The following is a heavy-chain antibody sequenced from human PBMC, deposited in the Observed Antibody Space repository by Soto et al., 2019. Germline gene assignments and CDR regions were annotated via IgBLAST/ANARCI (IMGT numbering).Heavy chain of an antibody. CDR1: GFTFSNYA. CDR2: VSYDGTNQ. D-gene: IGHD3-3*01. V-gene: IGHV3-30-3*01. Sequence: QVQLVESGGGVVQPGRSLRLSCAASGFTFSNYAMHWVRQTPGKGLEWVAIVSYDGTNQYYADSVKGRFTISRDNSENPLYLQMDSLTAEDTALYYCASDGATHAWRPWDSDLWGRGTLVTVSS. J-gene: IGHJ2*01. CDR3: ASDGATHAWRPWDSDL.